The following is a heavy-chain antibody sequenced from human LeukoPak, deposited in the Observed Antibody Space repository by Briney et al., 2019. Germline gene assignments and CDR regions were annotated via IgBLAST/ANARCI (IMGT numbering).Heavy chain of an antibody. J-gene: IGHJ4*02. CDR2: ISGSGGST. CDR3: AKRSTSCLDY. D-gene: IGHD2-2*01. CDR1: VFPFNSYP. Sequence: GGSLTLFCAPSVFPFNSYPMSCARQAPGKGLEWVSVISGSGGSTYYADSVKGRFTISRDNTKKTLFLQMNSLRAEDTAVYYCAKRSTSCLDYWGQGTLVTVSS. V-gene: IGHV3-23*01.